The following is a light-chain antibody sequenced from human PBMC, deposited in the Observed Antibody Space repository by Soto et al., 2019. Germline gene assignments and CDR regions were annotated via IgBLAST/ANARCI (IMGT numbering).Light chain of an antibody. CDR1: SSDVGEENY. CDR2: EVS. V-gene: IGLV2-8*01. CDR3: SSCAGSPVV. J-gene: IGLJ2*01. Sequence: QSALTQPPSASGSPGQSVTITCSGTSSDVGEENYVSWYQQHPGKVPKLILYEVSKRPSGVPDRFSGSRSGNTASLTVSGLQAEDEADYYCSSCAGSPVVFGGGTQVTVL.